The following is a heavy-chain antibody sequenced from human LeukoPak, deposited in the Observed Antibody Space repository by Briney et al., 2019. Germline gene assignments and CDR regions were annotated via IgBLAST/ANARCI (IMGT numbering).Heavy chain of an antibody. V-gene: IGHV3-9*01. CDR1: GFTFDDYA. CDR3: AKDCYGSGALGY. D-gene: IGHD3-10*01. J-gene: IGHJ4*02. CDR2: ISWNSGSI. Sequence: GGSLRLSCAASGFTFDDYAMHWVRQAPGKGLEWVSGISWNSGSIGYVDSVKGRFTISRDNAKNSLYLQMNSLRAEDTALYYCAKDCYGSGALGYWGQGTLVTVSS.